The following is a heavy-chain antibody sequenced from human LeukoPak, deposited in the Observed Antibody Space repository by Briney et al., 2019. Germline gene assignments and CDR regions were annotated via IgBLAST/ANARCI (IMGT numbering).Heavy chain of an antibody. CDR2: INSDGSST. Sequence: GGSLRLSCAASGFTFSSYWMHWVRQAPGKGLVRVSRINSDGSSTNYADSVKGRFTISRDNAKNTLYLQMNSLRAEDTAVYYCCVPAGYSSGWGQGTLVTVSS. J-gene: IGHJ4*02. CDR1: GFTFSSYW. V-gene: IGHV3-74*01. CDR3: CVPAGYSSG. D-gene: IGHD6-19*01.